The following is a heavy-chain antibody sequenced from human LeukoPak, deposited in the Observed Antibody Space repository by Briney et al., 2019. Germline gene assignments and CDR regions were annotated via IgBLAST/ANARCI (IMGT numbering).Heavy chain of an antibody. V-gene: IGHV3-33*01. Sequence: GGSLTLSLAPSGFTFSSYGMRWVRQAPGNGLELVAVIWYDGSNKSYADSVKGRFTISRDNSKNTLYLQMNSLRAEDTAVYYCARGTYRIGAAGTSWFDPWGQGTLVTVSS. CDR3: ARGTYRIGAAGTSWFDP. CDR1: GFTFSSYG. CDR2: IWYDGSNK. J-gene: IGHJ5*02. D-gene: IGHD6-13*01.